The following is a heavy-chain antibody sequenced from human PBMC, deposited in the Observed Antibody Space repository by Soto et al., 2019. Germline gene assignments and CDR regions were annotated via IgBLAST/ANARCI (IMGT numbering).Heavy chain of an antibody. D-gene: IGHD2-15*01. Sequence: GGSLRLSCAASGFTFSSYAMSRVRQAPGKGLEWVSAISGSGGSTYYADSVKGRFTISRDNSKNTLYLQMNSLRAEDTAVYYCARDRRSDRGNWFGPWGQGIPVTVSS. CDR3: ARDRRSDRGNWFGP. CDR1: GFTFSSYA. CDR2: ISGSGGST. J-gene: IGHJ5*02. V-gene: IGHV3-23*01.